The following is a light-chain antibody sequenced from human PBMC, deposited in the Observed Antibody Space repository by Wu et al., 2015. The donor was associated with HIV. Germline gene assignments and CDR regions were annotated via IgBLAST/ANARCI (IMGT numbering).Light chain of an antibody. CDR1: QSISSTY. Sequence: QSISSTYLYALGTSQKTLGHGSPGLPHLWCDPNRATGIPKDRFSGSGSGTDFTLTISRLEPEDFAVYYCQQYGSSPFTFGPGIKVDIK. CDR3: QQYGSSPFT. J-gene: IGKJ3*01. CDR2: CDP. V-gene: IGKV3-20*01.